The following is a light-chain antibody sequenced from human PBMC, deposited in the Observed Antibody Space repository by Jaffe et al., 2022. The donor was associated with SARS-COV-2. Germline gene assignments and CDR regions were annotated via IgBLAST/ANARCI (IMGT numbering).Light chain of an antibody. CDR1: TSDVGGYNY. J-gene: IGLJ2*01. CDR3: SSYAGRNNVI. Sequence: QSALTQPPSASGSPEQSVTISCTGTTSDVGGYNYVSWYQQHPGKAPKLMIYEVSKRPSGVPDRFSGSKSGNTASLTVSGLQAEDEADYYCSSYAGRNNVIFGGGTSLTVL. V-gene: IGLV2-8*01. CDR2: EVS.